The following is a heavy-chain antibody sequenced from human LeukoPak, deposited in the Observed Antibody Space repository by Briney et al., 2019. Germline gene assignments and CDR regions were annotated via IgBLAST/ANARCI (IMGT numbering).Heavy chain of an antibody. J-gene: IGHJ5*02. CDR1: GFTFSSYA. V-gene: IGHV3-30-3*01. CDR2: ISYDGSNK. D-gene: IGHD2-15*01. Sequence: GRSLRLSCAASGFTFSSYAMHWVRQAPGKGLEWVAVISYDGSNKYYADSVKGRFTISRDNSKNTLYLQMNSLRAEDTAVYYCARACSGGSCYSMRFDPWGQGTLVTVSS. CDR3: ARACSGGSCYSMRFDP.